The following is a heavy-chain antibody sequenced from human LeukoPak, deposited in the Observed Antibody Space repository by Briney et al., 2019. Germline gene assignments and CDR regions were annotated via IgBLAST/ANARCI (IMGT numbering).Heavy chain of an antibody. Sequence: GGSLRLSCAASGFTFSNYAMSWVRQAPGKGLEWVTGIRGSGAGTYYADSVKGRFTISRDNSKNTLYLQMNSLTAEDTAVYYCAKDLDYSSSWYSPIDTFDIWGQGTMVTVSS. J-gene: IGHJ3*02. D-gene: IGHD6-13*01. CDR3: AKDLDYSSSWYSPIDTFDI. CDR1: GFTFSNYA. CDR2: IRGSGAGT. V-gene: IGHV3-23*01.